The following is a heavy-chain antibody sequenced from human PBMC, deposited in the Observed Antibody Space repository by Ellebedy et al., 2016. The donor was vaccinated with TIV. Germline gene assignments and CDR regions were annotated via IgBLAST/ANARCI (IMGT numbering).Heavy chain of an antibody. CDR2: IRQDGSEK. Sequence: GESLKISCAASGFTFSSYWMSWVRQAPGKGLEWVANIRQDGSEKYYVDSVKGRFTISRDNAKNSLYLQMNSLRAEETAVCYCARDTNYYDSSGEWYFDYWGQGTLVTVSS. CDR1: GFTFSSYW. D-gene: IGHD3-22*01. CDR3: ARDTNYYDSSGEWYFDY. V-gene: IGHV3-7*03. J-gene: IGHJ4*02.